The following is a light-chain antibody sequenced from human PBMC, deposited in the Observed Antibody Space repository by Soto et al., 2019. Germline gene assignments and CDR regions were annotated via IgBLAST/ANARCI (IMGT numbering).Light chain of an antibody. V-gene: IGKV3-15*01. CDR3: QHSNNWPYT. Sequence: ETVLTQSPATLSVSPGDRATLSCRASQSVGTYLAWYQQKPGQAPRLLIYGASSRVTGIPGRFSGSGSGTEFTLTITSLQSADSAVYYCQHSNNWPYTFGQGTKLEIK. CDR1: QSVGTY. J-gene: IGKJ2*01. CDR2: GAS.